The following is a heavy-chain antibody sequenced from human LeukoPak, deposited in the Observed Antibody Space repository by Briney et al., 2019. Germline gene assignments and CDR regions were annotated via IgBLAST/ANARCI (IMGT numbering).Heavy chain of an antibody. V-gene: IGHV1-2*02. CDR3: ARGDWELFHF. Sequence: ASVKVSCKASGYTFTPYYINWVRQSPGQGLEWMGWINPNSGGTNYAQKFQGRVTMTRDTSISTAYLELSGLRSDDTAVYYCARGDWELFHFWGQGTLVTVSS. CDR1: GYTFTPYY. D-gene: IGHD1-26*01. CDR2: INPNSGGT. J-gene: IGHJ4*02.